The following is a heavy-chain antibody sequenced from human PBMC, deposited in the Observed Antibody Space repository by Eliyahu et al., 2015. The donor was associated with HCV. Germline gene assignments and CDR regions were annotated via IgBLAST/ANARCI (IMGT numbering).Heavy chain of an antibody. CDR1: GYPFTSHY. CDR3: ARDGGLVEATSGFEN. J-gene: IGHJ4*02. CDR2: INPSGATT. D-gene: IGHD2-8*02. Sequence: QLVQSGAEVKKPGASVMVSCKTSGYPFTSHYIHWVRQAPGQGLEWMGVINPSGATTSYAQRXQGRITMTRDTSTSTVHMDLRSLKFEDTAVYYCARDGGLVEATSGFENWGQGTLVTVSS. V-gene: IGHV1-46*01.